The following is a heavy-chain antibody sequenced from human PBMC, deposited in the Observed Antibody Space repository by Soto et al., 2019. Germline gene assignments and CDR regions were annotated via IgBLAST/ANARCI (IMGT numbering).Heavy chain of an antibody. CDR1: DDSISSTFW. CDR3: ARAAMGGSSWPFDY. Sequence: SETLSLTCAVSDDSISSTFWWTWVRQPPGKGLEWIGEVYHSGSTNYNPSLKSRVTISVDKSKNQFSLKLSSVTAADTAVYYCARAAMGGSSWPFDYWGQGTLVTVSS. CDR2: VYHSGST. J-gene: IGHJ4*02. D-gene: IGHD6-13*01. V-gene: IGHV4-4*02.